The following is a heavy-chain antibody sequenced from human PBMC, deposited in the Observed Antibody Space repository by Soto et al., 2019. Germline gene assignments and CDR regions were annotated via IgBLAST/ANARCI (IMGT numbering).Heavy chain of an antibody. CDR3: AKTHRNRSCYSSPFDY. CDR1: GFRFSNSG. J-gene: IGHJ4*02. D-gene: IGHD2-15*01. V-gene: IGHV3-30*02. Sequence: GGSLRLSCAASGFRFSNSGMHWVRQAPGKGLEWVALIWYDGSNKYYAESVKGRFAISRDNSKNTLYLQMNSLRAEDTAVYYCAKTHRNRSCYSSPFDYWGRGTLVTVSS. CDR2: IWYDGSNK.